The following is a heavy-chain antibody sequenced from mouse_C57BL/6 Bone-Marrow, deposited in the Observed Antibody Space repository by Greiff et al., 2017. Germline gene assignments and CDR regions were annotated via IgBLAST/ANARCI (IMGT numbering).Heavy chain of an antibody. Sequence: EVQLVESGGGLVQPGGSLKLSCAASGFTFSDYYMYWVRQTPEKGLEWVRYISNGGGGTYYPDTVKCIFTIPRDKAKNTLYLQRSRRNSDDTAMYYGASLTWFAYWGQGTLVTVSA. J-gene: IGHJ3*01. CDR1: GFTFSDYY. V-gene: IGHV5-12*01. CDR3: ASLTWFAY. CDR2: ISNGGGGT.